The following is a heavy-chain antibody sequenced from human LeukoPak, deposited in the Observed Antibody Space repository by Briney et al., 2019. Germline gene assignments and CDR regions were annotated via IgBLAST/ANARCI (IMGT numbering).Heavy chain of an antibody. CDR2: IYHSGST. J-gene: IGHJ4*02. CDR1: GFTFSSYA. V-gene: IGHV4-4*02. CDR3: ARDRRYGPSY. D-gene: IGHD1-14*01. Sequence: GSLRLSCSASGFTFSSYAMHWVRQAPGKGLEWIGEIYHSGSTNYNPSLKSRVTISVDKSKNQFSLKLSSVTAADTAVYYCARDRRYGPSYWGQGTLVTVSS.